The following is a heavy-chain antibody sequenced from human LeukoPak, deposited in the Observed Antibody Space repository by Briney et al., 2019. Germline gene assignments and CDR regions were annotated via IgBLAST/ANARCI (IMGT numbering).Heavy chain of an antibody. V-gene: IGHV3-21*01. Sequence: GGSLRLSCAASGFTFSNYIMTWGRHAPGEGLEWVSSISGSSPYIYYADSVEGRFTISRDNAKNSLSLQMNSLRAEDTAVYYCARNEVYSLDYCGQGTLVTVSS. CDR1: GFTFSNYI. CDR3: ARNEVYSLDY. J-gene: IGHJ4*02. CDR2: ISGSSPYI.